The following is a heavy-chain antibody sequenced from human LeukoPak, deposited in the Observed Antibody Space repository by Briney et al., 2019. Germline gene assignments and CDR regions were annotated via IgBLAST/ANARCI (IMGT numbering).Heavy chain of an antibody. CDR2: IIPIFGTA. J-gene: IGHJ6*03. D-gene: IGHD2-8*01. V-gene: IGHV1-69*05. CDR3: ARDFEERWVGYCTNGVCYKDYYYYYMDV. CDR1: GGTFSSYA. Sequence: SVKVSCKASGGTFSSYAISWVRQAPGQGLEWMGRIIPIFGTANYAQKFQGRVTITTDESTSTAYMELSSLRSEDTAVCYCARDFEERWVGYCTNGVCYKDYYYYYMDVWGKGTTVTVSS.